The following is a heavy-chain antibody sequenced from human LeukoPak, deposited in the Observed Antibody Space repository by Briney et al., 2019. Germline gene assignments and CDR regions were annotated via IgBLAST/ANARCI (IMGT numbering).Heavy chain of an antibody. J-gene: IGHJ5*02. CDR3: AREGYDFWSGPPVPFNWFDP. CDR1: GFTFSSYG. V-gene: IGHV3-33*01. Sequence: GGSLRLSCAASGFTFSSYGMHWVRQAPGKGLGGVAVIWYDGSNKYYADSVKGRFTISRDNSKNTLYLQMNSLRAEDTAVYYCAREGYDFWSGPPVPFNWFDPWGQGTLVTVSS. D-gene: IGHD3-3*01. CDR2: IWYDGSNK.